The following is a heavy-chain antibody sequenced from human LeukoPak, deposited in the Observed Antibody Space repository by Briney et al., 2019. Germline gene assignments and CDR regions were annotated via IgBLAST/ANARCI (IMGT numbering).Heavy chain of an antibody. V-gene: IGHV3-30-3*01. CDR2: ISYDGSNK. D-gene: IGHD3-22*01. CDR1: GFTFSSYA. CDR3: ARGQSITMIVVVPYFDY. J-gene: IGHJ4*02. Sequence: GRSLRLSCAASGFTFSSYAMHWVRQAPGKGLKWVAVISYDGSNKYYADSVKGRFTISRDNSKNTLYLQMNSLRAEDTAVYYCARGQSITMIVVVPYFDYWGQGTLVTVSS.